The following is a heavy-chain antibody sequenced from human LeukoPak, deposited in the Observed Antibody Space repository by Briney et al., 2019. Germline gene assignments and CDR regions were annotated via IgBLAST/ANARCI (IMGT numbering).Heavy chain of an antibody. V-gene: IGHV1-69*05. CDR1: GGTFRSYA. J-gene: IGHJ6*03. Sequence: SVRVSSTASGGTFRSYAISWVRQAPGQGLEWMGGIIPIFGTANYAQKFQGRVTITTDESTSTAYMELSSLRSEDTAVYYCARSIVVVPAANSVDYYYYMDVWGKGTTVTVSS. CDR2: IIPIFGTA. D-gene: IGHD2-2*01. CDR3: ARSIVVVPAANSVDYYYYMDV.